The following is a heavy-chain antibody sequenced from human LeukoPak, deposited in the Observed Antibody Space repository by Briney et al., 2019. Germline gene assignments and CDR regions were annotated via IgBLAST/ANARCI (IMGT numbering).Heavy chain of an antibody. CDR2: IRYDGNNK. Sequence: GSLRLSCGVSGFTFSNYGMLWVRQAPGKGLEWVAFIRYDGNNKLYADSVKGRFTISRDNSKNTLYLQMNTLRADDTAVYYCAKDHGSSDWYYFDYWGQGTLVTVSS. CDR3: AKDHGSSDWYYFDY. CDR1: GFTFSNYG. D-gene: IGHD6-13*01. J-gene: IGHJ4*02. V-gene: IGHV3-30*02.